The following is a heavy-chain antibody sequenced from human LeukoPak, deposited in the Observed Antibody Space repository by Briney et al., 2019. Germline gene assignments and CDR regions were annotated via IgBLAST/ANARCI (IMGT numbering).Heavy chain of an antibody. J-gene: IGHJ4*02. CDR3: ARNYYYRFDY. CDR2: IKQDGGVK. CDR1: GFTFTSYW. V-gene: IGHV3-7*01. D-gene: IGHD3-10*01. Sequence: GGSLRLSCAASGFTFTSYWMTWVRQAPGKGREWGANIKQDGGVKNYVDSLRGRFTISKANAKDSLYLQMNSLRAEDTAVYFCARNYYYRFDYWGQGTLVAVSS.